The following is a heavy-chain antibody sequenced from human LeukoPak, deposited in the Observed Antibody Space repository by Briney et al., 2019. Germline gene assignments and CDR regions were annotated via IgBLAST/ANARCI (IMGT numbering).Heavy chain of an antibody. D-gene: IGHD3-22*01. J-gene: IGHJ3*02. Sequence: GESLKISCKGSGYSFTSYWIGWVRQMPGKGLEWMGIIYPGDSDTRYSPSFQGQVTISADKSISTAYLQWSRLKASDTAMYYCARPDPHYYDSSGRYAFDIWGQGTMVTVSS. CDR1: GYSFTSYW. CDR3: ARPDPHYYDSSGRYAFDI. V-gene: IGHV5-51*01. CDR2: IYPGDSDT.